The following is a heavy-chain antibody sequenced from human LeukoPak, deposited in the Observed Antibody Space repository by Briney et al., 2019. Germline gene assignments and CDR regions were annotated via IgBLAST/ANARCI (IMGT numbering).Heavy chain of an antibody. V-gene: IGHV1-2*02. CDR3: AREGLSSGWYPW. J-gene: IGHJ4*02. D-gene: IGHD6-19*01. Sequence: GSVKVSCKASGYTFTGYYMHWVRQAPGQGLEWMGWTNPNSGGTNYAQKFQGRVTMTRDTSISTAYMELSRLRSDDTAVYYCAREGLSSGWYPWWGQGTLVTVSS. CDR1: GYTFTGYY. CDR2: TNPNSGGT.